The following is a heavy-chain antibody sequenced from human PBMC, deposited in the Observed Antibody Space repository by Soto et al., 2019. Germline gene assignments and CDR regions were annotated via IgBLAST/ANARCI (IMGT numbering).Heavy chain of an antibody. Sequence: ASVKVSCKASGYTFTSYGISWVRQAPGQGLEWMGWISAYNGNTNYAQKLQGRVTMTTDTSTSTAYMELRSLRSDDTAVYYCARDLTGDFAPYYYYGMDVWGQGTTVTVSS. V-gene: IGHV1-18*01. CDR1: GYTFTSYG. J-gene: IGHJ6*02. CDR3: ARDLTGDFAPYYYYGMDV. D-gene: IGHD3-3*01. CDR2: ISAYNGNT.